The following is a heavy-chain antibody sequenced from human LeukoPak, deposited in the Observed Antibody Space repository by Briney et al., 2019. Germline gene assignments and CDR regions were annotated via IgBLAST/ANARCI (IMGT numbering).Heavy chain of an antibody. V-gene: IGHV3-23*01. Sequence: AGGSLRLSCAASGFTFSSYAMSWVRQAPGKGLEWVSSISGSGGSTYYADSVKGRFTISRDNSKNTLYLQMNSLRVEDTAVYHCAGAYGSGSYYLFDYWGQGTLVTVSS. CDR1: GFTFSSYA. D-gene: IGHD3-10*01. CDR3: AGAYGSGSYYLFDY. CDR2: ISGSGGST. J-gene: IGHJ4*02.